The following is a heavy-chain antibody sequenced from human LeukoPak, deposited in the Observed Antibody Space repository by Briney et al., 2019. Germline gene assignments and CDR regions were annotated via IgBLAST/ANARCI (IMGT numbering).Heavy chain of an antibody. Sequence: VASVKLSCKASGYTFTRYDINWVRQAPGQGLEWVGGINPNSGYTCYAQKFQGRVTVTRDTSISTAYMELSSLTSEDAAVYYCARGNIFRHDGWSHYTGDYWGQGTLVTVS. J-gene: IGHJ4*02. D-gene: IGHD3-3*01. CDR3: ARGNIFRHDGWSHYTGDY. CDR1: GYTFTRYD. CDR2: INPNSGYT. V-gene: IGHV1-8*01.